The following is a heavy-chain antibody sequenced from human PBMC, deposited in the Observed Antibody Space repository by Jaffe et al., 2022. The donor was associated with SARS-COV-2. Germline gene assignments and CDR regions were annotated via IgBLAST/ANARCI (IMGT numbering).Heavy chain of an antibody. D-gene: IGHD3-10*01. J-gene: IGHJ4*02. V-gene: IGHV4-59*08. CDR3: ARRAPSGSWYRD. CDR2: IDYSGST. CDR1: GGSISGYS. Sequence: QVQLQESGPGLVKPSETLSLTCTVSGGSISGYSWSWIRQPPEKGLEWIGNIDYSGSTNYNPSLKSRVAMSVDTAKNQFSLTLSSVSAADTAVYYCARRAPSGSWYRDWGQGTLVTVSS.